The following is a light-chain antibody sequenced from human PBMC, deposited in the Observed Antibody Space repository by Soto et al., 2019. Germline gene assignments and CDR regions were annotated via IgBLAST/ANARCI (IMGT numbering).Light chain of an antibody. CDR3: SAWDDALAAYV. Sequence: QSVLTQSPSASGAPGQTIIISCSGSSSNIGTNAVYWYQQLPGSAPTLLVHSNDQRPFGVPHRFSGSRSGTSASLAVSGLRSEDEADYYCSAWDDALAAYVFGTGNKVT. CDR2: SND. V-gene: IGLV1-47*02. J-gene: IGLJ1*01. CDR1: SSNIGTNA.